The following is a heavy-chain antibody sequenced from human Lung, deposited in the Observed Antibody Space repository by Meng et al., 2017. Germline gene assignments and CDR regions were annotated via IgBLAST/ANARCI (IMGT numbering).Heavy chain of an antibody. D-gene: IGHD2-2*01. CDR1: GGTFTTYT. Sequence: QVQLVQSGAEVKKPGSSVKVSCKASGGTFTTYTFNWVRQAPGHGLDWMGQIIPVLGIANYAQKFQGRVMITADKSTSTAYMELSSLTHDDTAIYFCATEYCGSTSCYVDFWGQGTLVTVYS. J-gene: IGHJ4*02. V-gene: IGHV1-69*10. CDR2: IIPVLGIA. CDR3: ATEYCGSTSCYVDF.